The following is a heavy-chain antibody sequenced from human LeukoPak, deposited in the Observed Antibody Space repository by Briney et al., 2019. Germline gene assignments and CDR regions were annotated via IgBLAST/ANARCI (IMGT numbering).Heavy chain of an antibody. CDR3: ARGTLKAAATDFDY. CDR1: GFTFSSYG. Sequence: GGSLRLSCAAAGFTFSSYGMNWVRQAPGKGLEWVSSISSSSSYIYYADLVKGRFTISSDNAKTPLYLQMNSLRAEDTALYYCARGTLKAAATDFDYWGQGTLVTVSS. J-gene: IGHJ4*02. CDR2: ISSSSSYI. V-gene: IGHV3-21*04. D-gene: IGHD6-13*01.